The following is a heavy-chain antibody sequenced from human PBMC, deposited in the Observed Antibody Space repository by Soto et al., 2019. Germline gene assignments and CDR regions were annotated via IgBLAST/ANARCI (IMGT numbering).Heavy chain of an antibody. V-gene: IGHV3-30-3*01. CDR1: GFTFSSYA. Sequence: PGGSLRLSCAASGFTFSSYAMHWVRQAPGKGLEWVAVISYDGSNKYYADSVKGRFTISRDNSKNTLYLQMNSLRAEDTAVYYCARDNLPDFGTTLHNWFDPWGQGTLVTVSS. D-gene: IGHD1-7*01. J-gene: IGHJ5*02. CDR2: ISYDGSNK. CDR3: ARDNLPDFGTTLHNWFDP.